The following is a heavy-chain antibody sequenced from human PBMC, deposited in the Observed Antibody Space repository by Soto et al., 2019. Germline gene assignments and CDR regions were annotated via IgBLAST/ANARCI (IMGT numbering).Heavy chain of an antibody. Sequence: QVQLVESGGGVVQPGRSLRLSGAASGFTFSSYAMHWVRQAPGKGLEWVAGILSDGSNKWYVDSVKGRFTISRDNPKNTLYLQMNSLRAEDTAVYYCARDVFQEDVWGQGTTVTVSS. V-gene: IGHV3-30-3*01. J-gene: IGHJ6*02. CDR2: ILSDGSNK. CDR1: GFTFSSYA. CDR3: ARDVFQEDV.